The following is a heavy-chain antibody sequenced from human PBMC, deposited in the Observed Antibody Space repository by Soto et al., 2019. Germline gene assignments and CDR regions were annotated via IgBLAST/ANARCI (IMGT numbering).Heavy chain of an antibody. D-gene: IGHD6-19*01. V-gene: IGHV3-33*01. CDR1: GFPFWHYG. CDR3: ARDRDGGWFHMDV. Sequence: QVQLVESGGGVVQPGRSLRLSCVGSGFPFWHYGMHWVRQAPGKGLKWVAVIWSDGKKESYADFVKGRFAISRDNFKDTLYLQMNSLRAEDTAVYYCARDRDGGWFHMDVWGQGTPVTVSS. J-gene: IGHJ6*02. CDR2: IWSDGKKE.